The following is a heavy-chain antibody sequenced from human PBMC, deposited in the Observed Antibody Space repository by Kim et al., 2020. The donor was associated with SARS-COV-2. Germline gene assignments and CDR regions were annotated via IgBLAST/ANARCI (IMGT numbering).Heavy chain of an antibody. CDR3: ARVGGATPRSDLAY. V-gene: IGHV4-4*02. J-gene: IGHJ4*02. Sequence: SETLSLTCAVSGGSISSSNWWSWVRQPPGKGLEWIGEIYHSGSTNYNPSLKSRVTISVDKSKNQFSLKLSSVTAADTAVYYCARVGGATPRSDLAYWGQGTLVTVSS. CDR1: GGSISSSNW. CDR2: IYHSGST. D-gene: IGHD1-26*01.